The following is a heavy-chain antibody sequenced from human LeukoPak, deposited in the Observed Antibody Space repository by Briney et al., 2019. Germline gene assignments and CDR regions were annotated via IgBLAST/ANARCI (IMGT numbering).Heavy chain of an antibody. J-gene: IGHJ4*02. CDR1: GFTFSSYA. D-gene: IGHD2/OR15-2a*01. Sequence: GGSLRLSCAASGFTFSSYAMHWVRQAPGKGLEWVAVISYDGSNKYYADSVKGRFTISRDNAKNTVYLQMNNLRAEDTAVYYCVSFYETYWGRGTLVTASS. CDR2: ISYDGSNK. V-gene: IGHV3-30-3*01. CDR3: VSFYETY.